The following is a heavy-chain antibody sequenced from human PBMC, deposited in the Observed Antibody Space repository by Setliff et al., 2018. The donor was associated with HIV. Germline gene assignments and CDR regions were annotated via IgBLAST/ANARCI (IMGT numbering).Heavy chain of an antibody. J-gene: IGHJ4*02. CDR3: ARLTLYSSSWYGTRDYFDY. CDR2: IYYSGST. Sequence: PSETLSLTCTVSGGSTSSTSYYWGWVRQPPGKGLEWIGNIYYSGSTYYNPSLKSRVTISVDTSKNQFSLKLSSVTVADTAVYYCARLTLYSSSWYGTRDYFDYWGQGTLVTVSS. D-gene: IGHD6-13*01. CDR1: GGSTSSTSYY. V-gene: IGHV4-39*01.